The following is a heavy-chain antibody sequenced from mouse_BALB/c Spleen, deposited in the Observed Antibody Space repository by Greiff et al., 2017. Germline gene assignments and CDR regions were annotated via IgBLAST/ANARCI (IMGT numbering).Heavy chain of an antibody. D-gene: IGHD3-2*02. Sequence: EVKLVESGGGLVKPGGSLKLSCAASGFTFSSYTMSWVRQTPEKRLEWVATISSGGSYTYYPDSVKGRFTISRDNAKNTLCLQMSSLKSEDTAMYYCTRDQGTPAWFAYWGQGTLVTVSA. J-gene: IGHJ3*01. V-gene: IGHV5-6-4*01. CDR2: ISSGGSYT. CDR1: GFTFSSYT. CDR3: TRDQGTPAWFAY.